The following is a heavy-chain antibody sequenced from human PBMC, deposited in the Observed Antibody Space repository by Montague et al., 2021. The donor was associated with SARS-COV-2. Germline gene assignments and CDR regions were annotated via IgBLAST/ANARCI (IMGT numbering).Heavy chain of an antibody. Sequence: SETLSLTCTVSGGSVSSSPYYWGWIRQPPGRGLEWVGSISYSGSTYFSPSLKSRLTISVDSSENQFSLRLSSVTAADTAVYYCASSYYYGSGTYIYNVYLDVWGQGTLVTVSS. D-gene: IGHD3-10*01. CDR1: GGSVSSSPYY. J-gene: IGHJ4*02. CDR2: ISYSGST. V-gene: IGHV4-39*01. CDR3: ASSYYYGSGTYIYNVYLDV.